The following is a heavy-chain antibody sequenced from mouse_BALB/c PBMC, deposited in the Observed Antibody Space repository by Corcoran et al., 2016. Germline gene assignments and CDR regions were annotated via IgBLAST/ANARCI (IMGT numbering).Heavy chain of an antibody. J-gene: IGHJ1*01. CDR3: ARGSYFDV. CDR2: MNPYNGGT. CDR1: GYSFTGYT. V-gene: IGHV1-18*01. Sequence: EVQLQQSGPELVKPGASMKISCKASGYSFTGYTMNWVKQSHGKNLGWIGLMNPYNGGTSENHKFTGKATLTVDKSSSTAYMELLSLTSEDSAVDYCARGSYFDVWGAGTTVTVSS.